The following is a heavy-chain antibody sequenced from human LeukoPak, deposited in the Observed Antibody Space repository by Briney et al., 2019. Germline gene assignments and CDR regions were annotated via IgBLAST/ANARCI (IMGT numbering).Heavy chain of an antibody. J-gene: IGHJ3*02. D-gene: IGHD2/OR15-2a*01. Sequence: GGSLRLSCAASGFTFSSYSMNWVRQAPGKGLEWVSSISSSSSYIYYADSVKGRFTISRDNAKNSLYLQMNSLRAEDTAVYYCARARYYCNRGLPYGAFDNWGQGTTVTVSS. CDR2: ISSSSSYI. CDR3: ARARYYCNRGLPYGAFDN. CDR1: GFTFSSYS. V-gene: IGHV3-21*01.